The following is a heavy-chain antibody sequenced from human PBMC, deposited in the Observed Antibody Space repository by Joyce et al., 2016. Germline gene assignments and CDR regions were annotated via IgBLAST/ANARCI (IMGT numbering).Heavy chain of an antibody. V-gene: IGHV3-30*04. D-gene: IGHD1/OR15-1a*01. CDR2: ISYDGSYE. Sequence: QVQLVESGGGVVQPGRSLRLSCAASGLTFSSYPMHWVRQAPGKGLEWGAVISYDGSYEYYADSVKGRFTISRDNSKNTLYLQMNNLRTKDTAVYYCARETGTNNRAYYWYFDLWGRGTLVTVSS. CDR3: ARETGTNNRAYYWYFDL. J-gene: IGHJ2*01. CDR1: GLTFSSYP.